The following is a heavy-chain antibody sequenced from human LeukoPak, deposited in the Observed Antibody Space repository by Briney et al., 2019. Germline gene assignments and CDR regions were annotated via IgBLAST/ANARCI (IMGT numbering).Heavy chain of an antibody. CDR3: ARDESRNPNGYGGNSDAFNI. J-gene: IGHJ3*02. CDR2: INYSGST. CDR1: GGSISTSSYY. Sequence: SETLSLTCTVSGGSISTSSYYWGWIRQPPGKGLEWIGSINYSGSTYNNPSLRSRVTISVDTAKNQFSLNQSSVTAADTAVYYCARDESRNPNGYGGNSDAFNIWGQGTMVTVSS. D-gene: IGHD4-23*01. V-gene: IGHV4-39*07.